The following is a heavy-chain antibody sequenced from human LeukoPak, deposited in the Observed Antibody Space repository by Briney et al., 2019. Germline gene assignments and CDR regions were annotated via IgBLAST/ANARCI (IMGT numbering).Heavy chain of an antibody. CDR1: GGSISSSSYY. D-gene: IGHD2-2*02. CDR2: IYYSGST. CDR3: ARRLYDLDAFDI. J-gene: IGHJ3*02. V-gene: IGHV4-39*01. Sequence: SETLSLTCTVSGGSISSSSYYWGWIRQPPGKGLEWIGSIYYSGSTYYNPSLKSRVTISVDTSRNQFSLKLSSVTAADTAVYYCARRLYDLDAFDIWGQGTMVTVSS.